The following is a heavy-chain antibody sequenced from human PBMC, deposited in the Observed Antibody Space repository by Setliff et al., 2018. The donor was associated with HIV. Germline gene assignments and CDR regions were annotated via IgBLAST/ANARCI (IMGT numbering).Heavy chain of an antibody. J-gene: IGHJ4*02. CDR1: TVSITTTSDS. Sequence: PSETLSLTCNGSTVSITTTSDSWAWIRQPPGKGLEWIGSISFSPGTGLEWIVGITYSETTSYNPTLNGRVTMSVDTSKNQFSLDLSSVTAADTAVYFCARQMGSGSYDTGYYFDSWGQGTPVTVSS. CDR3: ARQMGSGSYDTGYYFDS. V-gene: IGHV4-39*01. CDR2: ITYSETT. D-gene: IGHD1-26*01.